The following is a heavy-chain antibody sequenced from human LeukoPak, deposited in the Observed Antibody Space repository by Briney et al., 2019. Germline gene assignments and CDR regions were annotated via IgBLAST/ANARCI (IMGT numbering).Heavy chain of an antibody. Sequence: GGSLRLSCAASGFTFTSYSMNWVRQAPGKGLEWVSSISSSSSYIYYADSVKSRFTICRDNAKNSLYLQMNRLRAEDTAVYYCARDLGYCSSTSCRNTIDYWGQGTLVTVSS. CDR3: ARDLGYCSSTSCRNTIDY. D-gene: IGHD2-2*01. V-gene: IGHV3-21*01. J-gene: IGHJ4*02. CDR2: ISSSSSYI. CDR1: GFTFTSYS.